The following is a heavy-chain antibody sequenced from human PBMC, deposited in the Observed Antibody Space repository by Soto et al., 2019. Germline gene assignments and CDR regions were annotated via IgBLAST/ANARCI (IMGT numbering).Heavy chain of an antibody. J-gene: IGHJ4*02. D-gene: IGHD4-17*01. V-gene: IGHV4-39*01. CDR2: IYYSGST. CDR3: ARDYGDYYFDY. Sequence: SETLSLTCTVSGGSISSSSYYWGWIRQPPGKGLEWIGSIYYSGSTYYNPSLKSRVTISVDTSKNQFSLKLSSVTAADTAVYYCARDYGDYYFDYWGQGTLVTVSS. CDR1: GGSISSSSYY.